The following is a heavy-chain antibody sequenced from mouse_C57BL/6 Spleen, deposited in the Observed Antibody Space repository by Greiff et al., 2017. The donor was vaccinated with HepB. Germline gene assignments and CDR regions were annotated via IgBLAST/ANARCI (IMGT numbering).Heavy chain of an antibody. CDR3: ARPLLSGDYAMDY. J-gene: IGHJ4*01. V-gene: IGHV1-80*01. CDR1: GYAFSSYW. CDR2: IYPGDGDT. Sequence: QVQLQQSGAELVKPGASVKISCKASGYAFSSYWMNWVKQRPGKGLEWIGQIYPGDGDTNSNGKFKGKATLTADKSSSTAYMQLSSLTSEDSAVYFCARPLLSGDYAMDYWGQGTSVTVSS. D-gene: IGHD2-10*01.